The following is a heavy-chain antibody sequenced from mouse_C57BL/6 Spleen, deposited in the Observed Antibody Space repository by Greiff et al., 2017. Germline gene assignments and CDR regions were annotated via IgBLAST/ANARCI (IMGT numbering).Heavy chain of an antibody. Sequence: EVQLQESGGDLVKPGGSLKLSCAAYGFTFSSYGMSWVRQTPDKRLEWVATISSGGSYTYYPDSVKGRFTISRDNAKNTLYLQMSSLKSEDTAMYYCARKTMVTTYFDYWGQGTTLTVSS. V-gene: IGHV5-6*01. CDR3: ARKTMVTTYFDY. CDR2: ISSGGSYT. CDR1: GFTFSSYG. D-gene: IGHD2-2*01. J-gene: IGHJ2*01.